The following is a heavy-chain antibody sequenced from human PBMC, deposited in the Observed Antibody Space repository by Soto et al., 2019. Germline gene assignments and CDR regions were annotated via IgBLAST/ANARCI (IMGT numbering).Heavy chain of an antibody. CDR1: GGSISSYY. D-gene: IGHD4-17*01. CDR2: IYYSGST. Sequence: SETLSLTCTVSGGSISSYYWSWIRQPPGKGLEWIGYIYYSGSTNYNPSLKSRVTISVDTSKNQFSLKLSSVTAADTAVYYCASDTLYGDYGTYYFDYWGQGTLVTVSS. CDR3: ASDTLYGDYGTYYFDY. V-gene: IGHV4-59*12. J-gene: IGHJ4*02.